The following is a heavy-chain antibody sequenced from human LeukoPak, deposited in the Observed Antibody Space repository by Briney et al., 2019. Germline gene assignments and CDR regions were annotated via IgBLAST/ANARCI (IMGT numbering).Heavy chain of an antibody. CDR3: ARDLDFYATDY. J-gene: IGHJ4*02. CDR2: IGKDGSWI. V-gene: IGHV3-7*01. CDR1: GFSSSGYW. D-gene: IGHD2/OR15-2a*01. Sequence: PGGSLRLSCAASGFSSSGYWMSWVRQAPGQGLEWVANIGKDGSWIHYADSVKGRFTISRDNAKNSLYLQMNSLRADDTAIYYCARDLDFYATDYWGQGTLVTVSS.